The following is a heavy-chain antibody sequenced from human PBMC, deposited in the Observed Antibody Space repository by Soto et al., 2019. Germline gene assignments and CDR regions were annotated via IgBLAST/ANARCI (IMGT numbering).Heavy chain of an antibody. V-gene: IGHV3-30-3*01. Sequence: PGGSLRLSCAASGFTFSSYDMHWVRQAPGNGLEWVSFISYDGSNKYYADSVKGPFTICRDNSKNTLYLQMNSQRAEDTAVYYCARSRIAVAGRLVDYWGQGSLVPASS. CDR1: GFTFSSYD. CDR2: ISYDGSNK. CDR3: ARSRIAVAGRLVDY. J-gene: IGHJ4*02. D-gene: IGHD6-19*01.